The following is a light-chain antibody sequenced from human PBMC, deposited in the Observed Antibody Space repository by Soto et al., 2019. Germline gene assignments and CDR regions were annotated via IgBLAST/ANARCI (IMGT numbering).Light chain of an antibody. CDR1: QSVYSN. CDR3: QQYHNWPLT. V-gene: IGKV3-15*01. Sequence: ETVMTQSPATLSVSPGERATLSCRASQSVYSNLAWYQQTPGQAPRLLIYAASTRATGIPARFSGSGSGTEFTLTISSLQSEDFAVYYCQQYHNWPLTFGGGTKVEIK. J-gene: IGKJ4*01. CDR2: AAS.